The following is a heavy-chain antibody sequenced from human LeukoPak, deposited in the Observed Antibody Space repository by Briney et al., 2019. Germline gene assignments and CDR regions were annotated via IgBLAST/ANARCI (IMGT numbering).Heavy chain of an antibody. Sequence: GGSLRLSCAASGFTFSSYGMHWVRQAPGKGLEWVAVISYDGSNKYYADSVKGRFTISRDNSKNTLYLQMNSLRAEDTAVYYCAKDLHYGSADYWGQGTLVTVSS. J-gene: IGHJ4*02. CDR2: ISYDGSNK. D-gene: IGHD3-10*01. CDR1: GFTFSSYG. V-gene: IGHV3-30*18. CDR3: AKDLHYGSADY.